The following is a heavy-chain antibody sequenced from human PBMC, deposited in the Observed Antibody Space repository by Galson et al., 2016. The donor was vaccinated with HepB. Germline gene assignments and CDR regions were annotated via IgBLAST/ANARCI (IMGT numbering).Heavy chain of an antibody. Sequence: SVKVSCKASGYTFTSYGISWVRQAPGQGLEWMGWISASKGKTNYAQNLPGRVTMTTDTYTSTVYMELRSLRSDDTAVYYCARDRDYLLDSWGQGTLVTVSP. J-gene: IGHJ4*02. CDR2: ISASKGKT. D-gene: IGHD5-24*01. CDR1: GYTFTSYG. V-gene: IGHV1-18*01. CDR3: ARDRDYLLDS.